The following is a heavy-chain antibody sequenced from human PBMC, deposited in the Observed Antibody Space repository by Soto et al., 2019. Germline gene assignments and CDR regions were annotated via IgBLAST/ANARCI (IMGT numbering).Heavy chain of an antibody. V-gene: IGHV1-18*04. Sequence: ASVKVSCKASGYMFTNYGISWVRQAPGQGLHWMGWISAHNGNTNYAYNLRGRVTMTIDTSTSTAYMELRSLRYDDTGMYWCARDSQLQPWGQGTLVTVSS. CDR3: ARDSQLQP. D-gene: IGHD1-7*01. CDR2: ISAHNGNT. CDR1: GYMFTNYG. J-gene: IGHJ5*02.